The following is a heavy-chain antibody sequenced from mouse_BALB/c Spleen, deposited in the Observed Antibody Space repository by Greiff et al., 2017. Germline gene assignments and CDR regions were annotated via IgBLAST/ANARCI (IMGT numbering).Heavy chain of an antibody. Sequence: VQLQQSGAELVRPGASVKLSCKALGYTFTDYEMHWVKQTPVHGLEWIGAIHPGSGGTAYNEKFKGKATLTADTSSSTAYMQLSSLTSEDSAVYFCARYYGSSPFAYWGQGTLVTVSA. V-gene: IGHV1-15*01. D-gene: IGHD1-1*01. CDR1: GYTFTDYE. J-gene: IGHJ3*01. CDR3: ARYYGSSPFAY. CDR2: IHPGSGGT.